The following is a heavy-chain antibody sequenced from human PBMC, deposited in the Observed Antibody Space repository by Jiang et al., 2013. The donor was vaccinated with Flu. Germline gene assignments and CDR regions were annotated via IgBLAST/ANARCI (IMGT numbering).Heavy chain of an antibody. CDR3: VSSGSFYYYAMDV. J-gene: IGHJ6*02. CDR2: VSYRGIT. D-gene: IGHD1-26*01. Sequence: GPGLVKPSETLSLTCTASGDSITGGSYYWGWIRQSPEKGLEWIGSVSYRGITYYSPSLKSRVTISLDPSKTQFSLSLNSVTAADTAVYYCVSSGSFYYYAMDVWGQGTTVTVSS. CDR1: GDSITGGSYY. V-gene: IGHV4-39*01.